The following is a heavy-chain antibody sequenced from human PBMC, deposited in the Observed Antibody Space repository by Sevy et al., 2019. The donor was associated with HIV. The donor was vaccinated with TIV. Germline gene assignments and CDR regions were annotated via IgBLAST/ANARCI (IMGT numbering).Heavy chain of an antibody. Sequence: GGSLRLSCAASGFTFSSYDMHWVRQATGKGLEWVSAIGTVGDTFYSGSVKGRFTISRENAKNSFYLQMNSLRAGDTAVYYCARGGSDAFDIWGQGTMVTVSS. V-gene: IGHV3-13*01. J-gene: IGHJ3*02. D-gene: IGHD1-1*01. CDR3: ARGGSDAFDI. CDR1: GFTFSSYD. CDR2: IGTVGDT.